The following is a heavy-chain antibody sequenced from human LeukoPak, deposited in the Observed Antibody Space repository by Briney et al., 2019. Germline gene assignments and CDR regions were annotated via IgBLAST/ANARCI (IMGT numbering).Heavy chain of an antibody. CDR1: GFTVSSNY. Sequence: GSLRLSCAASGFTVSSNYMSWVRQAPGKGLEWVSVIYSGGSTYYADSVKGRFTISRDNSKNTLYLQMNSLRAEDTAVYYCASSNCSGGSCYSANPYYFDYWGQGTLVTVSS. D-gene: IGHD2-15*01. J-gene: IGHJ4*02. CDR2: IYSGGST. CDR3: ASSNCSGGSCYSANPYYFDY. V-gene: IGHV3-66*01.